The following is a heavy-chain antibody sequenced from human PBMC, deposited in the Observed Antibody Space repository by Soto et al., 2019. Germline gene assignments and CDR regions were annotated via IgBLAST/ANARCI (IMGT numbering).Heavy chain of an antibody. CDR3: ARDFLDRGDYYYYYGMDV. CDR2: ISSSSSYI. Sequence: PGGSLRLSCAASGFTFSSYSMNWVRQAPGKGLGWVSSISSSSSYIYYADSVKGRFTISRDNAKNSLYLQMNSLRAEDTAVYYCARDFLDRGDYYYYYGMDVWGQGTTVTVSS. J-gene: IGHJ6*02. D-gene: IGHD3-3*01. V-gene: IGHV3-21*01. CDR1: GFTFSSYS.